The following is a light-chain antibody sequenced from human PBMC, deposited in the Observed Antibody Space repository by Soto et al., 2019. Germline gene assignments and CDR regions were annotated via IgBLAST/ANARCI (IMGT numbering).Light chain of an antibody. CDR2: DVS. CDR1: SSDVGAYNY. Sequence: QSALTQPASVSGSPGQSITISCTGTSSDVGAYNYVSWYQQHPGKVPKLMIYDVSDRPSGVSNRFSGSKSGNTASLTISVLQAEDEDDYYCSSFTRSNSYVFGTGTKLTVL. J-gene: IGLJ1*01. CDR3: SSFTRSNSYV. V-gene: IGLV2-14*03.